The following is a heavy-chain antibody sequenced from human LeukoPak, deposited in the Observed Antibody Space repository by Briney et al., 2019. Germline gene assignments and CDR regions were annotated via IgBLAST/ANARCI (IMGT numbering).Heavy chain of an antibody. D-gene: IGHD3-3*01. CDR2: ISGSGGST. V-gene: IGHV3-23*01. CDR1: GFTFSSYA. Sequence: QPGGSLRLSCAASGFTFSSYAMSWVRQAPGKGLEWVSAISGSGGSTYYADSVKGRLTISRDNSKNTLYLQMNSLRAEDTAVYYCAKDLAIFRVVPFGDPDDYWGQGTLVTVSS. CDR3: AKDLAIFRVVPFGDPDDY. J-gene: IGHJ4*02.